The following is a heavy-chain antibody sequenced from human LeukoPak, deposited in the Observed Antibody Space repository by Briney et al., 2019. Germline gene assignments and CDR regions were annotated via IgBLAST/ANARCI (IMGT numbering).Heavy chain of an antibody. Sequence: ASVKVSCKASGYTFTSYYMHWVRQAPGQGLEWMGIINPSGGSTSYAQKFQGRVTMTRDTSISTAYMELSRLRSDDTAVYYCARVSAAPDYWGQGTLVTVSS. V-gene: IGHV1-46*01. D-gene: IGHD6-6*01. CDR1: GYTFTSYY. J-gene: IGHJ4*02. CDR2: INPSGGST. CDR3: ARVSAAPDY.